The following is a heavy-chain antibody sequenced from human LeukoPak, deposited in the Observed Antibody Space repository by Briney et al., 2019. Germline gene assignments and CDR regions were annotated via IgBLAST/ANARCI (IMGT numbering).Heavy chain of an antibody. CDR3: ARGVVPAAHDY. Sequence: SETLSLTCAVSGGSFSGYYWSWIRQPPGKGLEWIGEINHSGSTNYNPSLKSRVTISVDTSKNQFSLKLRSVTAADTAVYYCARGVVPAAHDYWGQGTLVTVSS. CDR1: GGSFSGYY. V-gene: IGHV4-34*01. J-gene: IGHJ4*02. D-gene: IGHD2-2*01. CDR2: INHSGST.